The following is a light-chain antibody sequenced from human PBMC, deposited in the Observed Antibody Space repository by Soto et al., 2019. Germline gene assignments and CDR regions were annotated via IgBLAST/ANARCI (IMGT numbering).Light chain of an antibody. V-gene: IGKV3D-7*01. Sequence: EIVMTQSPVTLSLSPGDRATLSCRASQSLSNTYISWYQQKPGQAPRLLIYGASTSATGIPARFSGSGSGTDFTPTIISLQPEDFALYYCHQDFDLPLTFGGGTKVDIK. J-gene: IGKJ4*01. CDR2: GAS. CDR3: HQDFDLPLT. CDR1: QSLSNTY.